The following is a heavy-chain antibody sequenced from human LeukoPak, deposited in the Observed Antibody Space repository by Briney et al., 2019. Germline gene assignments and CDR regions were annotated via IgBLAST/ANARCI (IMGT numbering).Heavy chain of an antibody. J-gene: IGHJ4*02. CDR2: IIPIFGTA. Sequence: SVTVSCTASGGTFSSYAISWVRQAPGQGLEWMGGIIPIFGTANYAQKFQGRVTITADESTSTAYMELSSLRSEDTAVYYCARKDARWELLDVWGQGTLVTVSS. V-gene: IGHV1-69*13. CDR1: GGTFSSYA. D-gene: IGHD1-26*01. CDR3: ARKDARWELLDV.